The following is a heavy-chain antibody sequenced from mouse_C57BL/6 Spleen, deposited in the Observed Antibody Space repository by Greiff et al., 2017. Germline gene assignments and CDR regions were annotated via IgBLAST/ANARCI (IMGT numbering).Heavy chain of an antibody. CDR3: AREGPNYYGSSSAWFAY. J-gene: IGHJ3*01. Sequence: VQLQQSGPGLVQPSQSLSITCTVSGFSLTSYGVHWVRQSPGKGLEWLGVIWSGGSTDYTAAFISRLSISKDNSKSQVFFKMNSLQADDTAIYYCAREGPNYYGSSSAWFAYWGQGTLVTVSA. D-gene: IGHD1-1*01. CDR1: GFSLTSYG. CDR2: IWSGGST. V-gene: IGHV2-2*01.